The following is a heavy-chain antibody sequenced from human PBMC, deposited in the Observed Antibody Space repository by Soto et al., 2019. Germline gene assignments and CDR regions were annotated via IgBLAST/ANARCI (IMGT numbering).Heavy chain of an antibody. CDR3: AKDGHSPYVDLWFFDL. Sequence: VQLLESGGDLVQPGGSLRLSCAASGFIFSNCAMSWVRQAPGKGLEWVASISESGYRTYSADSVKGRFTISRDNTKNTVSLLMNRLRVDDTAMYYCAKDGHSPYVDLWFFDLWGQGTQVNVSS. J-gene: IGHJ5*02. D-gene: IGHD3-9*01. CDR1: GFIFSNCA. CDR2: ISESGYRT. V-gene: IGHV3-23*01.